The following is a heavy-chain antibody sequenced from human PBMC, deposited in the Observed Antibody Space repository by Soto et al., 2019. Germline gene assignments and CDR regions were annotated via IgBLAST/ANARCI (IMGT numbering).Heavy chain of an antibody. D-gene: IGHD2-2*01. CDR2: ISYDGSNK. V-gene: IGHV3-30*18. Sequence: QVQLVESGGGVVQPGRSLRLSCAASGFTFSSYGMHWVRQAPGKGLEWVAVISYDGSNKYYADSVKGRFTISRDNSKNTLYLQMNSLRAEDTAVYYCAKAGRPAAILLPLDVWGKGTTVTVSS. CDR3: AKAGRPAAILLPLDV. J-gene: IGHJ6*04. CDR1: GFTFSSYG.